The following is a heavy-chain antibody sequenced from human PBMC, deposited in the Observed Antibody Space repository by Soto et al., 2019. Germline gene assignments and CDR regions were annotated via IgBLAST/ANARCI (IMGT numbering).Heavy chain of an antibody. CDR1: GFTFSSYW. CDR2: IKQDGSEK. Sequence: PGGCLRLSCAASGFTFSSYWMSWVRQAPGKGLEWVANIKQDGSEKYYVDSVKGRFTISRDNAKNSLYLQMNSLRAEDTAVYYCARGIRVWQLVPNWFDPWGQGTLVTVSS. V-gene: IGHV3-7*01. CDR3: ARGIRVWQLVPNWFDP. J-gene: IGHJ5*02. D-gene: IGHD6-6*01.